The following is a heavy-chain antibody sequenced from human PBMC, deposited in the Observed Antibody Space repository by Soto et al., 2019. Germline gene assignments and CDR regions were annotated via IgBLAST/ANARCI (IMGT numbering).Heavy chain of an antibody. V-gene: IGHV5-10-1*01. CDR3: ARRGYSYGLSFYYYYGMDV. D-gene: IGHD5-18*01. Sequence: GESLKISCKGSGYSFTSYWISWVRQMPGKGLEWMGRIDPSDSYTNYSPSFQGHVTISADKPISTAYLQWSSLKASDTAMYYCARRGYSYGLSFYYYYGMDVWGQGTTVTVSS. CDR2: IDPSDSYT. J-gene: IGHJ6*02. CDR1: GYSFTSYW.